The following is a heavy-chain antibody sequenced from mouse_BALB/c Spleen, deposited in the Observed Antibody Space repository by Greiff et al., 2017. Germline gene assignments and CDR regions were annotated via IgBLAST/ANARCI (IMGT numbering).Heavy chain of an antibody. J-gene: IGHJ4*01. CDR3: ARAGITTVYYYAMDY. CDR2: ISYDGSY. Sequence: VQLKESGPGLVKPSQSLSLTCSVTGYSITSGYYWNWIRQFPGNKLEWMGYISYDGSYNYNPSLKNRISITRDTSKNQFFLKLNSVTTEDTATYYCARAGITTVYYYAMDYWGQGTSVTVSS. CDR1: GYSITSGYY. D-gene: IGHD1-1*01. V-gene: IGHV3-6*02.